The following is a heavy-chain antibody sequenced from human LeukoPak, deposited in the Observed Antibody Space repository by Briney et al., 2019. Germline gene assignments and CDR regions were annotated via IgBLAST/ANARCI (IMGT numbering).Heavy chain of an antibody. Sequence: SETLSLTCTVSGYSISSGYYWGWIRQPPGKGLEWIGSIYHSGSTYYNPSLKSRVTISVDTSKNQFSLKLSSVTAADTAVYYCARDPAYCGGDCLRNFDYWGQGTLVTVSS. J-gene: IGHJ4*02. CDR1: GYSISSGYY. D-gene: IGHD2-21*02. CDR3: ARDPAYCGGDCLRNFDY. CDR2: IYHSGST. V-gene: IGHV4-38-2*02.